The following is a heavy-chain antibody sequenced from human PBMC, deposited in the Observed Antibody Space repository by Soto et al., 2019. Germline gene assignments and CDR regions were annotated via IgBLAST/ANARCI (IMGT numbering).Heavy chain of an antibody. V-gene: IGHV3-48*03. J-gene: IGHJ6*02. D-gene: IGHD6-6*01. CDR3: ARAGYGSSSSGYYYGMDV. Sequence: PGGSLRLSCAASGFTFSSYEMNWVRQAPGKGLEWVSYISSSGSTIYYADSVKGRFTISRDNAKNSLYLQMNSLRAEDTAVYYCARAGYGSSSSGYYYGMDVWGQGTTVTVSS. CDR1: GFTFSSYE. CDR2: ISSSGSTI.